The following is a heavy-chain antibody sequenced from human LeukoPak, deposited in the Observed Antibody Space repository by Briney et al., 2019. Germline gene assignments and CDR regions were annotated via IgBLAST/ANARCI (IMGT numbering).Heavy chain of an antibody. J-gene: IGHJ4*02. V-gene: IGHV4-61*03. CDR2: IYYTGNT. CDR1: GDSVSSGSYY. D-gene: IGHD3-22*01. CDR3: AREDSSGYYLY. Sequence: SETLSLTCTVSGDSVSSGSYYWSWVRQPPGKGLEWIGYIYYTGNTNYNPSLKSRVTISVDTSKNHFSLKLNSVTAADTAVYYCAREDSSGYYLYWGQGTLVTVSS.